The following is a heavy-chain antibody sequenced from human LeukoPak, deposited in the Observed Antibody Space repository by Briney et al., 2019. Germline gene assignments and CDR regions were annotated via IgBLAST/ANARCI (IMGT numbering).Heavy chain of an antibody. V-gene: IGHV3-74*01. CDR1: GFTFSNSW. CDR2: INTDGSTT. J-gene: IGHJ4*02. Sequence: GGSLRLSCAASGFTFSNSWMHWVRQAPGKRLVWVSRINTDGSTTNYADSVKGRFTISRDNARNTVYLQMNSLRAEDPAVYYCANSYSPPHFWGQGTLVTVSS. CDR3: ANSYSPPHF. D-gene: IGHD3-10*01.